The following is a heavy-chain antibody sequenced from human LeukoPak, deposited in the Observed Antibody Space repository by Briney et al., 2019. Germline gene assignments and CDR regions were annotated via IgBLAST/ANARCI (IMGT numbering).Heavy chain of an antibody. CDR2: INIDGTST. CDR1: GFTFSNYW. CDR3: ARGSSGWYGIDC. V-gene: IGHV3-74*01. Sequence: GGSLRLSCAASGFTFSNYWMHWVRQVPGKGLVCVSRINIDGTSTSYADSVKGRFTISRDNAKNALYLQMNSLRAEDTAVYYCARGSSGWYGIDCWGQGALVNVSS. D-gene: IGHD6-19*01. J-gene: IGHJ4*02.